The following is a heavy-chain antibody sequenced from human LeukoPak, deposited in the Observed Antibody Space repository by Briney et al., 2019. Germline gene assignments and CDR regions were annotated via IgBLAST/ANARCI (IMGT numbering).Heavy chain of an antibody. CDR2: ISSSRNII. J-gene: IGHJ6*03. CDR1: GFTFSSYS. Sequence: GGSLRLSCAASGFTFSSYSMSWVRQAPGKGLEWVSYISSSRNIIYDADPVKGRFTISRDNAKNSLSLQMNSLRAEDTAVYYCARVSVEDYYDSSGYSYYYYMDVWGKGTTVTVSS. CDR3: ARVSVEDYYDSSGYSYYYYMDV. V-gene: IGHV3-48*01. D-gene: IGHD3-22*01.